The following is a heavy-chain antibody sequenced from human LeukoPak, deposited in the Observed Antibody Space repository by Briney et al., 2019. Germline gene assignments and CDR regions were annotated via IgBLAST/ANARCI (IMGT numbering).Heavy chain of an antibody. V-gene: IGHV4-4*07. Sequence: PSETLSLTCTVSGGSINNYYWSWIRQPAGKGLEWIGRIYTRGSTNYNPSLKSRVTMSVDTSKNQFSLKLSSVTAADTAVYYCARHAGFSVWYFDVWGRGTLVTVSS. CDR1: GGSINNYY. J-gene: IGHJ2*01. CDR2: IYTRGST. CDR3: ARHAGFSVWYFDV. D-gene: IGHD5/OR15-5a*01.